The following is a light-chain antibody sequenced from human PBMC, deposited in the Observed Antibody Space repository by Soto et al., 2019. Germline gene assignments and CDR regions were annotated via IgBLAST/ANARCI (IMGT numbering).Light chain of an antibody. J-gene: IGKJ1*01. V-gene: IGKV3-20*01. CDR3: QQFGGSPPSWT. Sequence: ESVLTQSPGTLSLSPGERATLSCRASQSVSSNSLAWYQQKPGQAPRLLIYGASSRATGTPDRFSGSGSGKDFTLTISRLEPEEFAVYYCQQFGGSPPSWTFGQGTKVEI. CDR1: QSVSSNS. CDR2: GAS.